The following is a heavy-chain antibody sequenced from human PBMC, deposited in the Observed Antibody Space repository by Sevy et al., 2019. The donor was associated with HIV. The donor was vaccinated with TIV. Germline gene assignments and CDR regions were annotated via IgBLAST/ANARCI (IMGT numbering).Heavy chain of an antibody. D-gene: IGHD1-26*01. CDR3: ARDRSGSYHVSDNWFDP. Sequence: GGSLRLSCAPSGFTSSTYWMHWVRQVPGKGLVWVSRFKGDGSSTSYAESGKGGFTISRDNAKNTFYLQMNSLRAEDTAVYYCARDRSGSYHVSDNWFDPWGQGTLVTVSS. CDR1: GFTSSTYW. CDR2: FKGDGSST. J-gene: IGHJ5*02. V-gene: IGHV3-74*01.